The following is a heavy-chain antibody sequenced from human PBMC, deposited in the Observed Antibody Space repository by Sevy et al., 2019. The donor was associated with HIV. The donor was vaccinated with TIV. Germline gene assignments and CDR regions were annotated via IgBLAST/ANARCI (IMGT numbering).Heavy chain of an antibody. V-gene: IGHV1-69*13. CDR3: AGGPYDYDSSGYFPYGMDV. CDR1: GGTFSSYA. D-gene: IGHD3-22*01. Sequence: ASVKVSCKASGGTFSSYAISWVRQAPGQGLEWMGGIIPIFGTANYAQKFQGRVTITADESTSTAYMELSSLRSEDTAGYYCAGGPYDYDSSGYFPYGMDVWGQGTTVTVSS. J-gene: IGHJ6*02. CDR2: IIPIFGTA.